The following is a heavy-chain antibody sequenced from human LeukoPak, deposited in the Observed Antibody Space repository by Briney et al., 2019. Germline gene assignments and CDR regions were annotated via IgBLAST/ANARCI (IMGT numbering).Heavy chain of an antibody. D-gene: IGHD5-24*01. CDR1: GFTFSSYD. CDR2: IGTAGDT. J-gene: IGHJ6*02. CDR3: ARDSLEDGMDV. V-gene: IGHV3-13*01. Sequence: GGSLRLSCAASGFTFSSYDMHWVRQATGKGLEWVSAIGTAGDTYYPGSVKGRFTISRENAKNSLYPQMNSLRAGDTAVYYCARDSLEDGMDVWGQGTTVTVSS.